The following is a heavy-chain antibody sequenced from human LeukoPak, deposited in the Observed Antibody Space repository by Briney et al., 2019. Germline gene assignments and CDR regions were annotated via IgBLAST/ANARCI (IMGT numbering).Heavy chain of an antibody. V-gene: IGHV6-1*01. CDR1: GDSVSSSSAT. CDR3: ARGSAGFDP. Sequence: SQTLSLTCAISGDSVSSSSATWNWIRQSPSRGLEWLGRAYYRSKWYSDYAVSVKSRTTINPDTPKNQSSLQLDSVTPEDTAVYYCARGSAGFDPWGQGTLVIVSS. J-gene: IGHJ5*02. CDR2: AYYRSKWYS.